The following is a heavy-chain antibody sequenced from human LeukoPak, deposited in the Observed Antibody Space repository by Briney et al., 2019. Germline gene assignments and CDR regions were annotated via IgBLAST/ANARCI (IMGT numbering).Heavy chain of an antibody. D-gene: IGHD2-2*01. CDR1: GGTFSSYA. CDR3: ARGVVVPAAMAAFDT. Sequence: SVKVSCKASGGTFSSYAISWVRQAPGQGLEWMGGTIPIFGTANYAQKFQGRVTITADESTSTAYMELSSLRSEDTAVYYCARGVVVPAAMAAFDTWGQGTMVTVSS. V-gene: IGHV1-69*13. CDR2: TIPIFGTA. J-gene: IGHJ3*02.